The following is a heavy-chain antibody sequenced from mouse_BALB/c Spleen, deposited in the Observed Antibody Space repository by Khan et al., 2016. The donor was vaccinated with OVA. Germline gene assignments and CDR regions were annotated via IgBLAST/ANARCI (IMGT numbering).Heavy chain of an antibody. J-gene: IGHJ2*01. V-gene: IGHV1S136*01. Sequence: VQLKQSGPELVKPGTSVKMSCKASGYIFTNYLIHWVKQKPGQGLEWIGYINPYNGATKHNERFKGKATLTSDKSSITAYMEVTSLTSEDSAVYSCARGNWQSYYFDYWGQGTTLTVSS. CDR3: ARGNWQSYYFDY. D-gene: IGHD4-1*01. CDR2: INPYNGAT. CDR1: GYIFTNYL.